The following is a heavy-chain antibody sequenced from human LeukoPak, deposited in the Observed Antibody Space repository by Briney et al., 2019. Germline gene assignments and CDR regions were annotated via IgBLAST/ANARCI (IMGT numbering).Heavy chain of an antibody. J-gene: IGHJ4*02. V-gene: IGHV1-3*01. CDR3: ARGRWTATETTYYLDY. CDR2: INAGNGKT. Sequence: ASVKVSCKASGYSFSDYAIQWVRQAPGQRLEWMGWINAGNGKTKYSQNFQGRGTITRDRSASTAYMELSSLRSEDTSIYYCARGRWTATETTYYLDYWGQGTLVTVFS. D-gene: IGHD4-17*01. CDR1: GYSFSDYA.